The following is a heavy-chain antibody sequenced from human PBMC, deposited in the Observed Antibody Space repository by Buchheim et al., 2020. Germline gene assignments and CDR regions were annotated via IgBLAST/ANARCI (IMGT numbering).Heavy chain of an antibody. CDR3: ARRGIAVAGTLFDY. Sequence: QLQLQESGPGLVKPSETLSLTCTVSGGSISSSSYYWGWIRQPPGKGLEWIGSIYYSGSTYYNPSLKIRVPISVDTSKNQFSLKLSSVTAADTAVYYCARRGIAVAGTLFDYWGQGTL. CDR2: IYYSGST. J-gene: IGHJ4*02. D-gene: IGHD6-19*01. V-gene: IGHV4-39*01. CDR1: GGSISSSSYY.